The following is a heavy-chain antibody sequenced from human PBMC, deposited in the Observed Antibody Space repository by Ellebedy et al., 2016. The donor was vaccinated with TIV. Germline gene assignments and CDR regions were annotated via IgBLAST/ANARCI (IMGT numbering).Heavy chain of an antibody. D-gene: IGHD3-16*01. CDR1: GYSFTTYG. J-gene: IGHJ4*02. CDR2: IRVSNGDT. Sequence: AASLKVSCKTSGYSFTTYGLSWARQAPGRGLEWMGWIRVSNGDTFYAQKFQGRVSMTTDTSTTTAYMELRNLRFDDTAVYYCARDQAGGWGLDNWGQGTLVTVSS. V-gene: IGHV1-18*01. CDR3: ARDQAGGWGLDN.